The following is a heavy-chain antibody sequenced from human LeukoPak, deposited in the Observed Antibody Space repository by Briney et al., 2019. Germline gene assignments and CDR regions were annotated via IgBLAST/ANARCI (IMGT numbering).Heavy chain of an antibody. V-gene: IGHV4-4*02. J-gene: IGHJ4*02. CDR1: SDSIITNDW. CDR3: ASQGGFRYEC. D-gene: IGHD5-12*01. CDR2: IHQGGTT. Sequence: TSETLSLTCAVSSDSIITNDWWNWVRQSPGKGLEWIGEIHQGGTTHYSPSLKSRITMSMDKSKNQISLRLNSVTAADTAVYYCASQGGFRYECWGQGTLVSVSS.